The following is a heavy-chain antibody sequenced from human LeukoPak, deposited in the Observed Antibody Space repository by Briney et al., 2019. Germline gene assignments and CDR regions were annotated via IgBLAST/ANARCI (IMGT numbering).Heavy chain of an antibody. V-gene: IGHV3-23*01. J-gene: IGHJ4*02. CDR2: ISDSGAGT. Sequence: GGTLRLSCAASGFTFSNYGMSWVRQAPGKGLEWVSAISDSGAGTYYADSVKGRFTISRDNSKNTLYLQMNSLRAEDTAVYYCAKDAYYDILTGPDYWGQGTLVTVSS. D-gene: IGHD3-9*01. CDR1: GFTFSNYG. CDR3: AKDAYYDILTGPDY.